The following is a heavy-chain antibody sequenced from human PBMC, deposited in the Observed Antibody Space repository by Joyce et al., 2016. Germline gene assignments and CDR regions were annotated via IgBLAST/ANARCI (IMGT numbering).Heavy chain of an antibody. V-gene: IGHV3-9*01. Sequence: EVQVVESGGGLVQPGRSLRLFCAASGFTFDDYAMHWVRQAPGKGLEWVSGSSWNGGSIGYADSWKGRFTIARDNAKNSLYLQMNSLIPEDTALYYCSKDIRGVPATPGDNWGQGTLVTVSS. D-gene: IGHD2-8*01. CDR2: SSWNGGSI. CDR3: SKDIRGVPATPGDN. CDR1: GFTFDDYA. J-gene: IGHJ4*02.